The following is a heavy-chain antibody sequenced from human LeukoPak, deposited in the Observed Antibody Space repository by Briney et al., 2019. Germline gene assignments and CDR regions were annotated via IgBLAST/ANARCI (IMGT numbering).Heavy chain of an antibody. CDR3: ARRITIFGVAYNWFDP. D-gene: IGHD3-3*01. V-gene: IGHV4-38-2*02. Sequence: SETLSLTCTVSGYSISSGYYWGWIRQPPGKGLEWIGSIYHSGSTYYNPSLKSRVTVSVDTSKNQFSLKLSSVTAADTAVYYCARRITIFGVAYNWFDPWGQGTLVTVSS. CDR2: IYHSGST. J-gene: IGHJ5*02. CDR1: GYSISSGYY.